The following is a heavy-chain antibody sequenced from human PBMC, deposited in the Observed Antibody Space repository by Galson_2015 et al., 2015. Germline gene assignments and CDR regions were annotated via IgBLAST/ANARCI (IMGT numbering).Heavy chain of an antibody. J-gene: IGHJ3*02. V-gene: IGHV2-70*01. D-gene: IGHD1-1*01. CDR2: IDWDDDK. CDR1: GFSLSTSGMC. CDR3: ARGRCNWNDGEGAFDI. Sequence: PALVKPTQTLTLTCTFSGFSLSTSGMCVSWIRQPPGKALEWLALIDWDDDKYYSTSLKTRLTISKDTSKNQVVLTMTNMDPVDTATYYCARGRCNWNDGEGAFDIWGQGTMVTVSS.